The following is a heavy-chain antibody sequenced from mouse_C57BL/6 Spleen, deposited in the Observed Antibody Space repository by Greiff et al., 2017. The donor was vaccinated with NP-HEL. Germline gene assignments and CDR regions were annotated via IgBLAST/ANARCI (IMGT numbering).Heavy chain of an antibody. V-gene: IGHV1-81*01. CDR2: IYPRSGNT. J-gene: IGHJ1*03. D-gene: IGHD1-1*01. CDR1: GYTFTSYG. CDR3: ARGREDWYFDV. Sequence: VKLVESGAELARPGASVKLSCKASGYTFTSYGISWVKQRTGQGLEWIGEIYPRSGNTYYNEKFKGKATLTADKSSSTAYMELRSLTSEDSAVYFCARGREDWYFDVWGTGTTVTVSS.